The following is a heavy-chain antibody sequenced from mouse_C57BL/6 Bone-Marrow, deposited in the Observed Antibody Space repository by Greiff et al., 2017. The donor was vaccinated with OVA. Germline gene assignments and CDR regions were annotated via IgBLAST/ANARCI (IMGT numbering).Heavy chain of an antibody. J-gene: IGHJ1*03. CDR3: ARGWDWYFDV. Sequence: VQLQESGAELVRPGASVKLSCKASGYTFTSYGISWVKQRTGQGLEWIGEIYPRSGNTYYNEKFKGKATLTADKSSSTAYMGLRSLTSEDSAVYFCARGWDWYFDVWGTGTTVTVSS. V-gene: IGHV1-81*01. CDR1: GYTFTSYG. D-gene: IGHD1-1*02. CDR2: IYPRSGNT.